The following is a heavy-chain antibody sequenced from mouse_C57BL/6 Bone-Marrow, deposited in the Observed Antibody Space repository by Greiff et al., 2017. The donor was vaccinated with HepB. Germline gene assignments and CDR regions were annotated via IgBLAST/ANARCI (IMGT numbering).Heavy chain of an antibody. V-gene: IGHV7-3*01. CDR2: IRNKANGYTT. Sequence: EVMLVESGGGLVQPGGSLSLSCAASGFTFTDYYMSWVRQPPGKALEWLGFIRNKANGYTTEYSVSVKCRFTISRDNSQSILYLQMNALGDEDSATYCYAQSLPEDFDYWGQGTTLTVSS. CDR3: AQSLPEDFDY. J-gene: IGHJ2*01. D-gene: IGHD5-5*01. CDR1: GFTFTDYY.